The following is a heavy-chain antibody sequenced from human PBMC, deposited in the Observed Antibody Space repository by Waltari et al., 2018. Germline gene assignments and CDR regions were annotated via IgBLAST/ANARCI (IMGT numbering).Heavy chain of an antibody. Sequence: QVQLVQSGAEVKKPGASVKVSCKASGYTFTSYAMHWVRQAPGQRLEWMGWINAGNGNTKYSQKFQGRVTITRDTAGSTAYMELSSLRSEDTAVYYWARDFRVAAAGIGYWGQGTLVSVSS. D-gene: IGHD6-13*01. CDR3: ARDFRVAAAGIGY. J-gene: IGHJ4*02. CDR1: GYTFTSYA. V-gene: IGHV1-3*01. CDR2: INAGNGNT.